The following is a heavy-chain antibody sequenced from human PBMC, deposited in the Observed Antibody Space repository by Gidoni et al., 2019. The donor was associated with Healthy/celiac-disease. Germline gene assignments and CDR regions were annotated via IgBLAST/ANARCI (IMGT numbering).Heavy chain of an antibody. Sequence: LEWMGWISAYNGNTNYAQKRQGRVTMTTDTSTSTAYMELRSLRSDDTAVYYCARAPVAARPYYFDYWGQGTLVTVSS. D-gene: IGHD6-6*01. J-gene: IGHJ4*02. CDR2: ISAYNGNT. CDR3: ARAPVAARPYYFDY. V-gene: IGHV1-18*01.